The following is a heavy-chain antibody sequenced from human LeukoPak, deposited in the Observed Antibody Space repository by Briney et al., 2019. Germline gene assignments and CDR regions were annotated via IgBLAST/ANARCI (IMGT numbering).Heavy chain of an antibody. D-gene: IGHD2-15*01. CDR3: AGEGGVKYCSAGSCSLEH. CDR2: IYREDIT. CDR1: GFTVSSTY. J-gene: IGHJ1*01. Sequence: GGSLRLSCAASGFTVSSTYMTWVRQAPGKGLEWVSLIYREDITNHTDSVKGRFTISRDTAKDTLYLQMSSLSAEGTAIYYCAGEGGVKYCSAGSCSLEHWGQGTLVTVSS. V-gene: IGHV3-66*02.